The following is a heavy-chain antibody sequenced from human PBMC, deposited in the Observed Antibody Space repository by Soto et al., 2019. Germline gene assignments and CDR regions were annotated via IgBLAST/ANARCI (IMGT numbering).Heavy chain of an antibody. CDR2: IDPSDTYT. CDR3: SRHSGPYNSSYPVAH. Sequence: GESLKISCKGSGYSFSNYWITWVRQMPGKGLEWMGRIDPSDTYTTYSPYFQGHVTISVDKSITTAYLQLSRLKASDTAIYYCSRHSGPYNSSYPVAHWGQGALVTVXS. V-gene: IGHV5-10-1*01. D-gene: IGHD3-10*01. J-gene: IGHJ4*02. CDR1: GYSFSNYW.